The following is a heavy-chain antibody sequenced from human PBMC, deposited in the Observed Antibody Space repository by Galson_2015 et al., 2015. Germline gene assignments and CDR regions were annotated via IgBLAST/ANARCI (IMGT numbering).Heavy chain of an antibody. CDR1: GFTFSSYA. Sequence: SLRLSCAASGFTFSSYAMSWVRQAPGKGLEWVSAISGSGGSTYYADSVKGRFTISRDNSKNTLYLQMNSLRAEDTAVYYCAKASRDGYNWGSGYFDYWGQGTLFTVAS. CDR3: AKASRDGYNWGSGYFDY. V-gene: IGHV3-23*01. D-gene: IGHD5-24*01. J-gene: IGHJ4*02. CDR2: ISGSGGST.